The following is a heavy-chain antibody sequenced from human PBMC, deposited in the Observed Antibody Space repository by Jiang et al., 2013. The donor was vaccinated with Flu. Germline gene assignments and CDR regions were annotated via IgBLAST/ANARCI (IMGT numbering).Heavy chain of an antibody. CDR2: IHHGGSS. Sequence: PGLVKPSGTLSLTCTVSGGSISSSNSRWWIWVRQPPGKGLEWIAEIHHGGSSNYNPSLKSRVTISVDKSKNHFSLKMRSVTAADTAVYYCARASYGDYVFLDYWGQGSLVTVSS. CDR3: ARASYGDYVFLDY. CDR1: GGSISSSNSRW. V-gene: IGHV4-4*02. J-gene: IGHJ4*02. D-gene: IGHD4-17*01.